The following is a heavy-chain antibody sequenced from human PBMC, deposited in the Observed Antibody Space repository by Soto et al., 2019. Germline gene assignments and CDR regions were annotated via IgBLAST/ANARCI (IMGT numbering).Heavy chain of an antibody. Sequence: QVQLVQSGGGVVQPGRSLRLSCAASGFSFSGYGMHWVRQAPGKGLEWVAVIWYDGSEKYYADSVKGRFTISRDNSKNTLFLQMNSLRVEDTAVYYCARAEFLAYWGQGTLVTVSS. CDR1: GFSFSGYG. CDR3: ARAEFLAY. D-gene: IGHD3-10*01. CDR2: IWYDGSEK. J-gene: IGHJ4*02. V-gene: IGHV3-33*01.